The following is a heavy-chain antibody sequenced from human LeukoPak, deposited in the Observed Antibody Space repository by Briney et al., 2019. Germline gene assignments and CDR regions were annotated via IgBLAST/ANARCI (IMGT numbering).Heavy chain of an antibody. Sequence: SETLSLTCAVYGGSFSGYYWSWIRQPPGKGLEWIGEINRSGSTNYNPSLKSRVTISVDTSKNQFSLKLSSVTAADTAVYYCARGNIVVVTAINWFDPWGQGTLSPSPQ. V-gene: IGHV4-34*01. D-gene: IGHD2-21*02. CDR3: ARGNIVVVTAINWFDP. CDR2: INRSGST. CDR1: GGSFSGYY. J-gene: IGHJ5*02.